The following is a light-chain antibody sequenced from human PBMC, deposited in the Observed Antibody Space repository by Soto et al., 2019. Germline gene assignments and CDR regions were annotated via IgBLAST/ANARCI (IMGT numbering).Light chain of an antibody. Sequence: EIVMTQSPATLSVSPWERATLYSRASQSGSSNLDWYQQKPGQAPRLLIYGASTRATGIPARFSGSGAGTEFTLTISSLQSEDFAVYYCQQYNNWPRTFGQGTKVDIK. J-gene: IGKJ1*01. CDR3: QQYNNWPRT. V-gene: IGKV3-15*01. CDR1: QSGSSN. CDR2: GAS.